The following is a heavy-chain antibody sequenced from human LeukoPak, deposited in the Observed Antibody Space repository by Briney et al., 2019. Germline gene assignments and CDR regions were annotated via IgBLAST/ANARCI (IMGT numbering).Heavy chain of an antibody. V-gene: IGHV3-49*04. J-gene: IGHJ4*02. Sequence: GGSLRLSCAASGFTFSSSAMSWVRQAPGKGLEWVGFIRSKAYGGTTEYAASVKGRFTISRDDSKSIAYLQMNSLKTEDTAVYYCTRAYYGSGSYDYWGQGTLVTVSS. CDR2: IRSKAYGGTT. CDR1: GFTFSSSA. D-gene: IGHD3-10*01. CDR3: TRAYYGSGSYDY.